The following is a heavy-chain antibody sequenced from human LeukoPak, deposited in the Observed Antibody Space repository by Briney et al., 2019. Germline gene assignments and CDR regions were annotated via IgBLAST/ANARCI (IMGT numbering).Heavy chain of an antibody. J-gene: IGHJ4*02. CDR2: IDYSGST. CDR1: GGSISTYY. V-gene: IGHV4-59*12. CDR3: ARDQEDSGTDY. D-gene: IGHD3-10*01. Sequence: PSETLSLTCTVSGGSISTYYWSWMRQPPGKGLEWIGYIDYSGSTYYNPSLKSRVTISLDTSKNQFSLKLSSVTAADTAVYYCARDQEDSGTDYWGQGTLVTVSS.